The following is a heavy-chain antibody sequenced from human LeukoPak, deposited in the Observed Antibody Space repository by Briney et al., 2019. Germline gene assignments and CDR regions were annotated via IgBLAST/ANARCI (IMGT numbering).Heavy chain of an antibody. CDR2: INPSGGST. CDR3: ARVRPIYCSGGSCYSDY. CDR1: GYTFTSYY. J-gene: IGHJ4*02. V-gene: IGHV1-46*01. Sequence: ASVKVSCKASGYTFTSYYMHWVRQAPGQGLEWMGIINPSGGSTSYAQKFQGRVTMTRDTSTSTVYMELSSQRSEDTAVYYCARVRPIYCSGGSCYSDYWGQGTLVTVSS. D-gene: IGHD2-15*01.